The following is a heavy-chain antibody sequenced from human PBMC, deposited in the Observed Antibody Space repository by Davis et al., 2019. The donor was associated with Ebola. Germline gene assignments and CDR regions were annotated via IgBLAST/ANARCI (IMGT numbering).Heavy chain of an antibody. V-gene: IGHV3-11*06. J-gene: IGHJ4*02. CDR1: GFTFSDYY. CDR3: ARAARFITMVRGVRNGIDY. Sequence: GESLKISCAASGFTFSDYYMSWIRQAPGKGLEWVSYISSSSSYTNYADSVKGRFTISRDNAKNSLYLQMNSLRAEDTAVYYCARAARFITMVRGVRNGIDYWGQGTLVTVSS. D-gene: IGHD3-10*01. CDR2: ISSSSSYT.